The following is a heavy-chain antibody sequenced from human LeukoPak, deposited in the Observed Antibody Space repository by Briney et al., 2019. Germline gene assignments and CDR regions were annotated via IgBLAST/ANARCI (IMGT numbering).Heavy chain of an antibody. J-gene: IGHJ4*01. V-gene: IGHV3-48*03. D-gene: IGHD3-10*01. Sequence: PGGSLRLSCAASGFTFSSYEMNWVRQAPGKGLEWVSYISSSGSTIYYPDSVKGRFHISRDNAKHSLYLPMHSLRAKDTAVYCCAKPPPWFEEYSSDYWGQGTLVTVSS. CDR3: AKPPPWFEEYSSDY. CDR1: GFTFSSYE. CDR2: ISSSGSTI.